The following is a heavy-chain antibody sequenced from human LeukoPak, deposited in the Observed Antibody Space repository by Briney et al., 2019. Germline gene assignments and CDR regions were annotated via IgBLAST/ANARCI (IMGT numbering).Heavy chain of an antibody. V-gene: IGHV3-23*01. D-gene: IGHD1-26*01. J-gene: IGHJ4*02. CDR3: AKAGWSWYFDS. Sequence: GGSLRLSCAASGFTFSGYAMSWVRQAPGKGLEWVSGISDNGDSTNYADSVKGRFTISRDNSKSMLYLQMSSLRAEDTAVYYCAKAGWSWYFDSWGQGTLVTVSS. CDR2: ISDNGDST. CDR1: GFTFSGYA.